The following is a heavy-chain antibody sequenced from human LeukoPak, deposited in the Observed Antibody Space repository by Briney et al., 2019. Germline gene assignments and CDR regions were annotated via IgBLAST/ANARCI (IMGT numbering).Heavy chain of an antibody. J-gene: IGHJ4*02. CDR3: AARGYSSGGGCYISDY. Sequence: ASVPVSCKASSYTFTSYYMQWVGQAAGQGREGMGWINPNSGGTNYAHKFQGRVTITRDTSISTAYMQMNRLRSDDTAVYYCAARGYSSGGGCYISDYWGQGTLVTVSS. CDR2: INPNSGGT. D-gene: IGHD2-15*01. V-gene: IGHV1-2*02. CDR1: SYTFTSYY.